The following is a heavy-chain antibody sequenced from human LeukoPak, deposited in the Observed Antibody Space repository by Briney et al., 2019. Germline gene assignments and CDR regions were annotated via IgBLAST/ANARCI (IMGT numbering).Heavy chain of an antibody. J-gene: IGHJ6*02. CDR3: ARHPVGPGALDV. V-gene: IGHV4-59*08. CDR1: RASVKTYS. Sequence: SETLPLTCTVSRASVKTYSWSWVRQTPGKGLEWIGYVSYTGAANYNPSLKSRVTMSVDTSRNQFFLRLSSVTAADTAVYYCARHPVGPGALDVWGQGSTVTVSS. CDR2: VSYTGAA.